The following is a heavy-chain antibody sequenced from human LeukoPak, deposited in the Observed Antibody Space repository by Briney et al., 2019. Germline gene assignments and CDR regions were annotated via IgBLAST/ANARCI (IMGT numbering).Heavy chain of an antibody. Sequence: GASVKVSCKASDYTFTGYYMHWVRQAPGKGLEWMGWINPNTGGTNYAQKFQGRITLTRDTSISTAYMELSSLRSDDTAVYYCARDYSDSSGHWDYWGQGTLVTVFS. D-gene: IGHD3-22*01. V-gene: IGHV1-2*02. CDR2: INPNTGGT. CDR1: DYTFTGYY. J-gene: IGHJ4*02. CDR3: ARDYSDSSGHWDY.